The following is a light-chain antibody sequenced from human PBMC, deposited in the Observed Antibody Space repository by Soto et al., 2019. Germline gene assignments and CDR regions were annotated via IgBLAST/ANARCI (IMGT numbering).Light chain of an antibody. Sequence: QSVLTQPASVSGSPGQSITISCTGTSSDVGAYNSVSWYQQHPGKAPQLMIYEVSNRPSGVSNRFSGSKSGNTASLTISGLQAEDEADYYCCSYAGSSTLVFGGGTQLTVL. CDR2: EVS. CDR1: SSDVGAYNS. J-gene: IGLJ2*01. CDR3: CSYAGSSTLV. V-gene: IGLV2-23*02.